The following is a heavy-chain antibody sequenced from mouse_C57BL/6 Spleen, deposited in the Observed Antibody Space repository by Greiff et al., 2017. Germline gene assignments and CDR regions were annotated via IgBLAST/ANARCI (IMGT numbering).Heavy chain of an antibody. CDR2: IYPGDGDT. Sequence: VKLQQSGPELVKPGASVKISCKASGYAFSSSWMNWVKPRPGKGLEWIGRIYPGDGDTNYNGKFKGKATLTADKSSSTAYMQLSCLTSEDSAVYFCARSYGSSYGFAYWGQGTLVTVSA. D-gene: IGHD1-1*01. J-gene: IGHJ3*01. V-gene: IGHV1-82*01. CDR1: GYAFSSSW. CDR3: ARSYGSSYGFAY.